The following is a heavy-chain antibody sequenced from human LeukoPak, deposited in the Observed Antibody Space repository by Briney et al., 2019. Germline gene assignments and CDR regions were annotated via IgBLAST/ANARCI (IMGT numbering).Heavy chain of an antibody. CDR2: IYYSGST. J-gene: IGHJ4*02. D-gene: IGHD4-23*01. CDR1: GGSISSSSYY. Sequence: SETLSLTCTVSGGSISSSSYYWGWIRQPPGKGLEWIGSIYYSGSTNYNPSLKSRVTISVDTSKNQFSLKLSSVTAADTAVYYCARSSGGNFRDFDYWGQGTLVTVSS. V-gene: IGHV4-39*07. CDR3: ARSSGGNFRDFDY.